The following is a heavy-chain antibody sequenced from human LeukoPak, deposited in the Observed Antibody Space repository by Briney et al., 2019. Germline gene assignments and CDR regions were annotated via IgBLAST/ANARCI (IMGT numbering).Heavy chain of an antibody. CDR1: GYTFTSYG. V-gene: IGHV1-18*04. D-gene: IGHD2-2*02. CDR2: ISAYNGNT. Sequence: ASVKVSCKASGYTFTSYGISWVRQAPGQGLEWMGWISAYNGNTNYAQKLQGRVTMTTDTSTSTAYMELRSLRSDDTAVYYCARLNSAPYCSSTSCHTTYYFDYWGQGTLVTVSS. J-gene: IGHJ4*02. CDR3: ARLNSAPYCSSTSCHTTYYFDY.